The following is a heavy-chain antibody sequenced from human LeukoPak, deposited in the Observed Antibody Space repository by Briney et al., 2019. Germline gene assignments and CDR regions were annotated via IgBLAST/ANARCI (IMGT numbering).Heavy chain of an antibody. Sequence: PGGSLRLSCTASGFTFSNYAMTWVRQAPGKGLEWISAISPRSNSIYYSDSVRGRFTVSRDNSKNTLYLQMNSLRAEDTAVYYCARLRKQQGYDYWGQGTLVTVSS. V-gene: IGHV3-23*01. CDR2: ISPRSNSI. CDR1: GFTFSNYA. J-gene: IGHJ4*02. CDR3: ARLRKQQGYDY. D-gene: IGHD6-13*01.